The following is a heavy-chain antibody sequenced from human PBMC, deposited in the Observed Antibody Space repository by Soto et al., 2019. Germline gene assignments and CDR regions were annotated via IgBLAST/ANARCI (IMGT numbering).Heavy chain of an antibody. CDR2: IKSKTDGGTT. Sequence: PGGSLRLSCAASGFTFSNAWMNWVRQAPGKGLEWVGRIKSKTDGGTTDYAAPVKGRFTISRDDSKNTLYLQMNSLKTEDTAVYYCTTDHRYYGSGSYYTYYYYGMDVWGQGTTVTVSS. CDR3: TTDHRYYGSGSYYTYYYYGMDV. CDR1: GFTFSNAW. J-gene: IGHJ6*02. D-gene: IGHD3-10*01. V-gene: IGHV3-15*07.